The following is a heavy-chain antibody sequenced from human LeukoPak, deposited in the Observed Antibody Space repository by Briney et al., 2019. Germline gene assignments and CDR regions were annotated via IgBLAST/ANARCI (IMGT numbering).Heavy chain of an antibody. V-gene: IGHV1-2*02. D-gene: IGHD5-24*01. CDR2: VNPNSGGT. J-gene: IGHJ4*02. Sequence: GASVKVSCKASGYTFSGHFLHWIRQAPGQRLEWVGWVNPNSGGTNYAQKLQGRVTMTRDTSISTAYMELSRLTSDDTALYYCARWLQLAGVFDYWGQGTLVTVSS. CDR3: ARWLQLAGVFDY. CDR1: GYTFSGHF.